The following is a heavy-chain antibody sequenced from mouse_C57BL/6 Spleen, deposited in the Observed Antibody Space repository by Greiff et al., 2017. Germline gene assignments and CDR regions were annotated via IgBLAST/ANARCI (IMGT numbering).Heavy chain of an antibody. Sequence: QVQLQQPGAELVRPGSSVKLSCKASGYTFTSYWMHWVKQRPIQGLEWIGNIDPSDSETHYNQKFKDKATLTVDNSSSTAYMQLSSLTSEDSAVYYCARGDYDEFAYWGQGTLVTVSA. CDR2: IDPSDSET. CDR1: GYTFTSYW. D-gene: IGHD2-4*01. V-gene: IGHV1-52*01. CDR3: ARGDYDEFAY. J-gene: IGHJ3*01.